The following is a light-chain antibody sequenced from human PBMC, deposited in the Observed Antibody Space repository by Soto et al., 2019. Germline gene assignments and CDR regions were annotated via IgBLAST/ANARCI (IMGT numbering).Light chain of an antibody. Sequence: EIVMTQSLATLSVSPGERATLSCRASQSVSGNLAWYQQKPGQAPRLLIYGASTRATGIPARFSGSGSGTEFTLSISSLQSEDFAVYYCQQYNNWPPFTFGPGTKVDIK. CDR1: QSVSGN. V-gene: IGKV3-15*01. CDR2: GAS. CDR3: QQYNNWPPFT. J-gene: IGKJ3*01.